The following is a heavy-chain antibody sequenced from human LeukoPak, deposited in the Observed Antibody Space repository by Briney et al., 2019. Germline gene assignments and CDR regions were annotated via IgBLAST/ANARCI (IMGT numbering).Heavy chain of an antibody. CDR3: ARFCSSTSCYYNY. J-gene: IGHJ4*02. V-gene: IGHV4-39*07. D-gene: IGHD2-2*01. Sequence: SETLSLTCTVSGGSISSSSYYWGWIRQPPGKGLEWIGEINHSGSTNYNPSLKSRVTISVDTSKNQFSPKLSSVTAADTAVYYCARFCSSTSCYYNYWGQGTLVTVSS. CDR1: GGSISSSSYY. CDR2: INHSGST.